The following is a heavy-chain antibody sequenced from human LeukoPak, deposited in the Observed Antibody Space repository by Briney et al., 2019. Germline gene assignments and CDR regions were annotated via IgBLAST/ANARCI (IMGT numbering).Heavy chain of an antibody. V-gene: IGHV1-18*01. Sequence: GASVKVSCKASGYTFTSYGISWVRQAPGQGLEWMGWISGYNGDTNYAQKLQGRVTMTTDTSTSTAYMELRSLRCDDTAVYYCARVTSHYFDHWGQGTLVTVSS. CDR1: GYTFTSYG. CDR3: ARVTSHYFDH. J-gene: IGHJ4*02. CDR2: ISGYNGDT.